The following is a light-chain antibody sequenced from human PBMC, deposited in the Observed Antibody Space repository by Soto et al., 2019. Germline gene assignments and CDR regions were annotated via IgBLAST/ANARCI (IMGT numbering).Light chain of an antibody. J-gene: IGKJ1*01. Sequence: DIQMTQSPSTLSASVGDRVTITCRASQSISSWLAWYQQKPGKAPKLLIHSASTLHSGVPLRFSGSGSGTEFTLTISGLQPEDFATYYCQQLNSYPPWTFGQGTKVEIK. CDR3: QQLNSYPPWT. CDR1: QSISSW. CDR2: SAS. V-gene: IGKV1-5*01.